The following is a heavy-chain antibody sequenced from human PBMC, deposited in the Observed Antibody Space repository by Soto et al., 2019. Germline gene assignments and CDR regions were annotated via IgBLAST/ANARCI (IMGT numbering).Heavy chain of an antibody. CDR2: INPNSGGT. Sequence: QVQLVQSGAEVKKPGASVKVSCKASGYTFSGYYMYWVRQAPGQGLEWMGWINPNSGGTNYGQKFQGRDTMTRDTSISTAYMELSRLRSDDTAVYYCARDGEWLQRYYYYYNGMDVWGQGTTVTVSS. D-gene: IGHD5-12*01. J-gene: IGHJ6*02. CDR1: GYTFSGYY. CDR3: ARDGEWLQRYYYYYNGMDV. V-gene: IGHV1-2*02.